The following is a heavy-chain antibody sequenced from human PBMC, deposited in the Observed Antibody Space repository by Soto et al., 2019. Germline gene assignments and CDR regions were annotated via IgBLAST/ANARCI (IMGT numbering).Heavy chain of an antibody. V-gene: IGHV1-69*06. CDR3: ATVTRPGGYLFDF. J-gene: IGHJ4*02. D-gene: IGHD4-17*01. CDR2: IIPTYGTP. Sequence: QVQLVQSGAGVKKPGSSVKVSCKASGGTFRQNVISWVRQAPGQGLEWMGGIIPTYGTPNYAQKFQGRITITTDKSTSTGYMELNSLNSQYTAVYFCATVTRPGGYLFDFWGQGTLVTVSS. CDR1: GGTFRQNV.